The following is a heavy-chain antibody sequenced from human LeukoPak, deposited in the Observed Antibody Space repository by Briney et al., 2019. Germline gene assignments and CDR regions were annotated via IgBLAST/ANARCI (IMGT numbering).Heavy chain of an antibody. CDR3: TRHSGIAAAGTPVGAYGMDV. V-gene: IGHV4-4*07. J-gene: IGHJ6*02. CDR1: GGSISSYY. D-gene: IGHD6-13*01. CDR2: IYTSGST. Sequence: SETLSLTCTVSGGSISSYYWSWIRQPAGKGLEWIGRIYTSGSTNCNPSLKSRVTMSVDTSKNQFSLKLSSVTAADTAVYYCTRHSGIAAAGTPVGAYGMDVWGQGTTVTVSS.